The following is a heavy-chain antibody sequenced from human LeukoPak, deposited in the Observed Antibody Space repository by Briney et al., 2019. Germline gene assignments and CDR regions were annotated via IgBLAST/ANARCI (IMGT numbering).Heavy chain of an antibody. CDR2: VGTAGDT. Sequence: GGSLRLSCAASGFTFSNYDMHWVRQASGNVLEWVATVGTAGDTYYPGSVKGRFTISREDAKNSVHLQMNSLRAGDTAVYYCTRGPYSSSYTFFDLWGQGTLVTVSS. V-gene: IGHV3-13*04. CDR3: TRGPYSSSYTFFDL. CDR1: GFTFSNYD. D-gene: IGHD6-13*01. J-gene: IGHJ5*02.